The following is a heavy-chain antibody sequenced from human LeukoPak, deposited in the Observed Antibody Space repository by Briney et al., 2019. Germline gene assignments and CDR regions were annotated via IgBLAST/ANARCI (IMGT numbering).Heavy chain of an antibody. CDR1: EFTFSSYW. J-gene: IGHJ4*02. Sequence: GGSLRLSCAASEFTFSSYWMHWVRQAPGKGLVWVSLIHSDGSSTTYADSVKGRFTISRDNAKNTLYLQMNSLRAEDTAVYYCARALVAPYYFDYWGQGALVTVPS. CDR2: IHSDGSST. D-gene: IGHD2-21*01. CDR3: ARALVAPYYFDY. V-gene: IGHV3-74*03.